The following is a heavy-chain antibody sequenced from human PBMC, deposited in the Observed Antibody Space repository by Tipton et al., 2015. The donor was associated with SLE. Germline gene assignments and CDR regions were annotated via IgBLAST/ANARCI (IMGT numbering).Heavy chain of an antibody. Sequence: LRLSCTVSGDSIRSNNWSWLRQPPGKGLEWIGYVYYSGGTNYNSSFNSRVTMSVDTSKNQLSLKLDSCTAADTAVYYCARISLSPGASLGRYFDVWGRGTLVTVSS. CDR1: GDSIRSNN. D-gene: IGHD3-16*01. V-gene: IGHV4-59*01. CDR3: ARISLSPGASLGRYFDV. J-gene: IGHJ2*01. CDR2: VYYSGGT.